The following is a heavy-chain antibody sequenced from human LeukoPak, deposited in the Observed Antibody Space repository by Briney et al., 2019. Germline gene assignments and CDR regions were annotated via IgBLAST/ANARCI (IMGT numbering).Heavy chain of an antibody. J-gene: IGHJ4*02. CDR2: ITTGGDDL. V-gene: IGHV3-21*01. D-gene: IGHD2-15*01. CDR3: AKGYGVVVAASLDY. Sequence: PGGSLRLSCAASGFTFSSYSLTWVRQAPGKGLEWVSSITTGGDDLYYSDSVKGRFTISRDNAKNTLDLQMNSLRAEDTAVYYCAKGYGVVVAASLDYWGQGTLVTVSS. CDR1: GFTFSSYS.